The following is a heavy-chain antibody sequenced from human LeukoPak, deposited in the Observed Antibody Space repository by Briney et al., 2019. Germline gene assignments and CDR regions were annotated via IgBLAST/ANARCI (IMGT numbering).Heavy chain of an antibody. V-gene: IGHV3-30-3*01. Sequence: GGSLRLSCAASGFTFSSYAMHWVRQAPGRGLEWVAVISYDGSNKYYADSVKGRFTISRDNSKNTLYLQMNSLRAEDTAVYYCARYSAAAADDYWGQGTLVTVSS. D-gene: IGHD6-13*01. CDR3: ARYSAAAADDY. CDR1: GFTFSSYA. CDR2: ISYDGSNK. J-gene: IGHJ4*02.